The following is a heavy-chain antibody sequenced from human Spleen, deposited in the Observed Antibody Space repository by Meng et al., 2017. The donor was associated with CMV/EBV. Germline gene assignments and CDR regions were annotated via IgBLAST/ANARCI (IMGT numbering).Heavy chain of an antibody. CDR3: AREVIAAAGGNWFDP. CDR2: INPNSGGT. Sequence: ASVKVSCKASGYTFTGSYIHWVRQAPGQGLEWMGWINPNSGGTKYAQKFQGRVTMTRDTSISTAYMELGRLRSDDTAVYYCAREVIAAAGGNWFDPWGQGTLVTVSS. D-gene: IGHD6-13*01. CDR1: GYTFTGSY. J-gene: IGHJ5*02. V-gene: IGHV1-2*02.